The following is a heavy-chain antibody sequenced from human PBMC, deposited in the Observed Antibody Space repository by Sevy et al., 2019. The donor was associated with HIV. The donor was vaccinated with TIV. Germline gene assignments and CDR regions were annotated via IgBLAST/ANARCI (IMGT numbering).Heavy chain of an antibody. CDR3: ASDYF. J-gene: IGHJ4*02. CDR1: GLIFSSYW. CDR2: IKQAGSEK. V-gene: IGHV3-7*01. Sequence: GGSLRLSCVASGLIFSSYWMTWVRQAPGKGLEWVATIKQAGSEKYYVDSVKGRFTISRDNAKNSVYLQMSSLRVEDTAMYFCASDYFWGQGTLVTVSS.